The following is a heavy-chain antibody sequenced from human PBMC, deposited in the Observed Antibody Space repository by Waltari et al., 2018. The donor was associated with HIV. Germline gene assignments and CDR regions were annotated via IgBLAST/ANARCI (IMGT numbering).Heavy chain of an antibody. D-gene: IGHD2-15*01. Sequence: QVQLVQSGAEVKKPGSSVKVSCKASGATVSSYAISWVRRAPGQGLEWMGGIIPIFGTANYAQKFQGRVTITADESTSTAYMELSSLRSEDTAVYYCAREVVVAQEGGYGMDVWGQGTTVTVSS. CDR2: IIPIFGTA. CDR3: AREVVVAQEGGYGMDV. J-gene: IGHJ6*02. CDR1: GATVSSYA. V-gene: IGHV1-69*12.